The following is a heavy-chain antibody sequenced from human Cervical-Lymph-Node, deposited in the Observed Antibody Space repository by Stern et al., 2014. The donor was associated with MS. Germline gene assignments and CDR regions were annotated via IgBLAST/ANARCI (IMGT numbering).Heavy chain of an antibody. J-gene: IGHJ4*02. D-gene: IGHD4-23*01. CDR3: AREHHGGNFAA. V-gene: IGHV1-69*01. Sequence: QVQLVQSGAEVRKPGSSVKVSCQVSGATFSTNGISWLRQAPGQGPEWMGAIVPIFERSNYVQRLRGRLTITADESANTAYMELRSLSPDDTAVYYCAREHHGGNFAAWGQGTLVTVSS. CDR1: GATFSTNG. CDR2: IVPIFERS.